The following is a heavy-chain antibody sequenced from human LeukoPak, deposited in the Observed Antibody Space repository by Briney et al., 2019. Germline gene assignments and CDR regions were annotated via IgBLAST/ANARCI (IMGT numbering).Heavy chain of an antibody. CDR2: IIPILGIA. D-gene: IGHD4-17*01. CDR3: ARSPTDYGDYVAFDI. V-gene: IGHV1-69*04. Sequence: SVKVSCKASGYTFTSYAISWVRRAPGQGLEWMGRIIPILGIANYAQKFQGRVTITADKSTSTAYMELSSLRSEDTAVYYCARSPTDYGDYVAFDIWGQGTMVTVSS. J-gene: IGHJ3*02. CDR1: GYTFTSYA.